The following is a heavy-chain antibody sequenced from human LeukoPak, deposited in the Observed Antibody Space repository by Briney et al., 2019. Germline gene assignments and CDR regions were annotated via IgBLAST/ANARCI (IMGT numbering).Heavy chain of an antibody. CDR1: GGTFSSYA. CDR3: ARDRRGDSSSWANAFDI. CDR2: IIPNFGTA. Sequence: ASVKVSCKASGGTFSSYAISWVRQAPGQGLEWMGGIIPNFGTANYAQKFQGRVTITADESTSTAYMELSSLRSEDTAVYYCARDRRGDSSSWANAFDIWGQGTMVTVSS. J-gene: IGHJ3*02. D-gene: IGHD6-13*01. V-gene: IGHV1-69*01.